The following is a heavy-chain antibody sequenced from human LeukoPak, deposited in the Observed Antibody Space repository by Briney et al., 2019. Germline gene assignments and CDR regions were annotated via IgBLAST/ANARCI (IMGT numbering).Heavy chain of an antibody. Sequence: SETLSLTCTVSGGSISSYYWSWIRQPPGKGLEWIGEINHSGSTNYNPSLKSRVTISVDTSKNQFSLKLSSVTAADTAVYYCATSLSRYYFDYWGQGTLVTVSS. D-gene: IGHD3-16*02. CDR1: GGSISSYY. CDR3: ATSLSRYYFDY. J-gene: IGHJ4*02. V-gene: IGHV4-34*01. CDR2: INHSGST.